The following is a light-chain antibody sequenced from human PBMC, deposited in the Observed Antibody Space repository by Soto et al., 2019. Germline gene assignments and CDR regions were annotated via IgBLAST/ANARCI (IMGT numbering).Light chain of an antibody. CDR3: QHYNNWPTWT. V-gene: IGKV3-15*01. J-gene: IGKJ1*01. CDR2: GAS. Sequence: EIVMTQSPATRSLSPGERATLSCRASQSVSSKLAWYQQKPGQAPRLLIYGASTRATGIPARFSGIGSGTEFTLTISSLQSEDFAVYYCQHYNNWPTWTFGQGTKVDIK. CDR1: QSVSSK.